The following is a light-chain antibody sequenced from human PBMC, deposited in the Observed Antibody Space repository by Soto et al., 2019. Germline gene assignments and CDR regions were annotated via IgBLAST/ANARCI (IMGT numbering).Light chain of an antibody. CDR1: QGIINY. Sequence: IQLTQSPSSLSASVGDRVTITCRASQGIINYLAWYQQTPGKAPKLLIYGASTLQSGVPSRFSGSGSGTDFTLTVSSLQPDDFATYYCQQLFLYPPTFGPGTKVDIK. CDR2: GAS. V-gene: IGKV1-9*01. CDR3: QQLFLYPPT. J-gene: IGKJ3*01.